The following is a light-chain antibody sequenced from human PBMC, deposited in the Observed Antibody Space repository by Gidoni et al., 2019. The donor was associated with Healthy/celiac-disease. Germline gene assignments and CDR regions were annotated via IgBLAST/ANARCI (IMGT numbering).Light chain of an antibody. Sequence: DILLTQSPGTLSLSPGERATLSCRASQSVSSSYLAWYQQQPGQAPRLLIDGASSRATGIPDRFSGSGSGTDFTLTISRLEPEDFAVYYCQQYGSSQTFGGXTKVEIK. CDR1: QSVSSSY. J-gene: IGKJ4*01. V-gene: IGKV3-20*01. CDR2: GAS. CDR3: QQYGSSQT.